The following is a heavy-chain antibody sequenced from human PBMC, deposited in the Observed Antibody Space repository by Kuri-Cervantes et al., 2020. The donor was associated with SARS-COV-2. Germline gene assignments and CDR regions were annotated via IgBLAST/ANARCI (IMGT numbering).Heavy chain of an antibody. CDR2: IYSGGST. J-gene: IGHJ6*02. Sequence: GESLKISCAASGFTVSSNYMSWVRQAPGKGLEWVSVIYSGGSTYYADSVKGRFTISRDNAKNSLYLQMNSLRAEDTAVYYCAREREGYGMDVWGQGTTVTVSS. V-gene: IGHV3-66*01. CDR3: AREREGYGMDV. CDR1: GFTVSSNY.